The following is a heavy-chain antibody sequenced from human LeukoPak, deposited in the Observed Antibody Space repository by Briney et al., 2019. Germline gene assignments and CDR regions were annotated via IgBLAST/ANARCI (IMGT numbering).Heavy chain of an antibody. D-gene: IGHD5-18*01. CDR2: IIPIFGTA. CDR1: GGTFSSYA. CDR3: SRGYSYGSGSY. J-gene: IGHJ4*02. V-gene: IGHV1-69*13. Sequence: ASVKVSCKASGGTFSSYAISWVRQAPGQGLEWMGGIIPIFGTANYAQKFQGRVTITAGESTSTAYMELSSLRSEDTAVYYCSRGYSYGSGSYWGQGTLVTVSS.